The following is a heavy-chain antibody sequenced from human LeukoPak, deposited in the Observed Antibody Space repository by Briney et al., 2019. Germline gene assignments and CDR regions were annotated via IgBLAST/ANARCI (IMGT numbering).Heavy chain of an antibody. J-gene: IGHJ5*02. CDR3: AREGGSSTSPQGGWFDP. CDR1: GYTFTGYY. V-gene: IGHV1-2*02. D-gene: IGHD2-2*01. Sequence: ASAKVSCKASGYTFTGYYMHWVRQAPGQGLEWMGWINPNSGGTNYAQKFQGRVTMTRDTSISTAYMELSRLRSDDTAVYYCAREGGSSTSPQGGWFDPWGQGTLVTVSS. CDR2: INPNSGGT.